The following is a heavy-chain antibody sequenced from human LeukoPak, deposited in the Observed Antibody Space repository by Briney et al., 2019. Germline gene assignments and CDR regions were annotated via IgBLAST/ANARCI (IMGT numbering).Heavy chain of an antibody. CDR1: GCTFTSYD. J-gene: IGHJ4*02. CDR2: MNPNSGNT. CDR3: ARGFTINYDILTGPSKNFDY. D-gene: IGHD3-9*01. Sequence: ASVKVSCKASGCTFTSYDINWVRQATGQGLEWMGWMNPNSGNTGYAQKFQGRVTMTRNTSISTAYMELSSLRSEDTAVYYCARGFTINYDILTGPSKNFDYWGQGTLVTVSS. V-gene: IGHV1-8*01.